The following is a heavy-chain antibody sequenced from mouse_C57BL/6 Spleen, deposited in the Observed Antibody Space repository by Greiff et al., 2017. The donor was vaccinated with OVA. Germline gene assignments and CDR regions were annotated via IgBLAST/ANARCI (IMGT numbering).Heavy chain of an antibody. Sequence: EVQGVESGEGLVKPGGSLKLSCAASGFTFSSYAMSWVRQTPEKRLEWVAYISSGGDYIYYADTVKGRFTISRDNARNTLYLQMSSLKSEDTAMYYCTRDYGNFRGYFDVWGTGTTVTVSS. CDR1: GFTFSSYA. J-gene: IGHJ1*03. D-gene: IGHD2-1*01. CDR3: TRDYGNFRGYFDV. CDR2: ISSGGDYI. V-gene: IGHV5-9-1*02.